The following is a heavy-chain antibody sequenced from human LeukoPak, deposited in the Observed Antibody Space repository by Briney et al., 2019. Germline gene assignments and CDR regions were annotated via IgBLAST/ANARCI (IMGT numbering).Heavy chain of an antibody. Sequence: GGSLRLSCAASGFTFSSYGMHWVRQAPGKGLEWVAVISYDESNKYYADSVKGRFTISRDNSKNVLYLQMNSLRAEDTAVYYCAKGEMAKFNHQNYFDSWGQGTRFTVS. CDR3: AKGEMAKFNHQNYFDS. CDR2: ISYDESNK. V-gene: IGHV3-30*18. D-gene: IGHD5-24*01. CDR1: GFTFSSYG. J-gene: IGHJ4*02.